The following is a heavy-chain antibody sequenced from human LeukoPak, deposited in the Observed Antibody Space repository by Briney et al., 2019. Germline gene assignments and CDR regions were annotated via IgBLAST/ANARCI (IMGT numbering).Heavy chain of an antibody. Sequence: GGSLRLSCAASGFTFSNYAVSWVRQAPEKGLDWVSVISGSAHKIRYADSVKGRFTISRDNSENIVYLQMNNLRVEDTAVYYCAGRLTGYSSGYVHWGQGTLVTVSS. CDR2: ISGSAHKI. CDR3: AGRLTGYSSGYVH. CDR1: GFTFSNYA. J-gene: IGHJ4*02. D-gene: IGHD5-18*01. V-gene: IGHV3-23*01.